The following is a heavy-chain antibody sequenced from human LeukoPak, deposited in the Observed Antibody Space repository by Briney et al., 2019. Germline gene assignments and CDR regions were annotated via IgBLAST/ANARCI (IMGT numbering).Heavy chain of an antibody. CDR1: GFTFSSYG. D-gene: IGHD1-26*01. V-gene: IGHV3-33*06. J-gene: IGHJ4*02. Sequence: PGGSLRLSCAASGFTFSSYGMHWVRQAPGKGLEWVAVIWYDGSNKYYADSVKGRFTISRDNSKNTLYLQMNSLRAEDTAVYYCAKTPFGGSYFLDYWGQGTLSPSPQ. CDR3: AKTPFGGSYFLDY. CDR2: IWYDGSNK.